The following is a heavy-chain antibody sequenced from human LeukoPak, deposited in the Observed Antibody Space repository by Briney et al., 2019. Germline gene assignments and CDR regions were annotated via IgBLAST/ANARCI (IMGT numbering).Heavy chain of an antibody. V-gene: IGHV1-24*01. J-gene: IGHJ6*02. CDR2: FDPKDGET. CDR1: GYTLTELS. CDR3: ATSGWVPYYYYGMDV. D-gene: IGHD1-26*01. Sequence: ASAKVSCKVSGYTLTELSMHWVRQAPGKGLEWMGGFDPKDGETIYAQKFQGRVTMTEDTSTDTAYMELSSLRSEDTAVYYCATSGWVPYYYYGMDVWGQGTTVTVSS.